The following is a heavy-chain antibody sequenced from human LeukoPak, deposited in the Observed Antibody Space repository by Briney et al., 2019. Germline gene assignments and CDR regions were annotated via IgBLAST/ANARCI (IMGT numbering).Heavy chain of an antibody. D-gene: IGHD3-3*01. J-gene: IGHJ3*02. Sequence: PGGSLRLSCAASGFTVSSNYMSWVRQAPGKGLEWVSVIYSGGSTYYADSVKGRFTISRDNSKNTLYLQMNSLRAEDTAVYYCAKDLPRREYDFWSLLNAFDIWGQGTMVTVSS. CDR3: AKDLPRREYDFWSLLNAFDI. CDR2: IYSGGST. CDR1: GFTVSSNY. V-gene: IGHV3-66*01.